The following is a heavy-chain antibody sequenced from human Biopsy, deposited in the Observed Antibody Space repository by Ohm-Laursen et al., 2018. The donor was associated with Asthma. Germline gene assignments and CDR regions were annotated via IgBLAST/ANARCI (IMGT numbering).Heavy chain of an antibody. CDR2: INAGNGKL. CDR1: GYTFTHYA. V-gene: IGHV1-3*01. CDR3: ARDGNWCRLRNCSPPGYWFDP. Sequence: ASVKVSCKASGYTFTHYAIHWLRQAPGQRPEWMGWINAGNGKLEYSGKFHGRVTITRDTSATTAYMELSSLTSGDTAVYYCARDGNWCRLRNCSPPGYWFDPWGQGTLVTVSS. D-gene: IGHD2-8*02. J-gene: IGHJ5*02.